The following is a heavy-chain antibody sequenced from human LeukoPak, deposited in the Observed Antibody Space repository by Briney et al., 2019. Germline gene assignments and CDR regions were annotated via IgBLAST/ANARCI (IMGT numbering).Heavy chain of an antibody. CDR2: INPNSYDT. J-gene: IGHJ4*02. CDR3: PRSPNYSSSSGYYYVSDS. V-gene: IGHV1-2*06. CDR1: GYAFTSYY. Sequence: GASVKVSFKASGYAFTSYYIHCERQAPGQGLEWMGRINPNSYDTNYTQRFQGIITMTRDTSISTAYMELRRLRSHDTALYHCPRSPNYSSSSGYYYVSDSWGQGTLVTVSS. D-gene: IGHD3-22*01.